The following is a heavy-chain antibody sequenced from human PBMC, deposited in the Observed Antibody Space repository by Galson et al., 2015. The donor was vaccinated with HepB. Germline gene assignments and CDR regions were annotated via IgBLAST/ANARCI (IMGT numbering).Heavy chain of an antibody. CDR3: ARDHGGWGCMDV. Sequence: SLRLSCAASGFTFSDYYMSWIRQAPGKGLEWVSYISSSSSYTNYADSVKGRFTISRDNAKNSLYLQMNSLRAEDTAVYYCARDHGGWGCMDVWGQGTTVTVSS. J-gene: IGHJ6*02. CDR2: ISSSSSYT. V-gene: IGHV3-11*05. CDR1: GFTFSDYY. D-gene: IGHD3-16*01.